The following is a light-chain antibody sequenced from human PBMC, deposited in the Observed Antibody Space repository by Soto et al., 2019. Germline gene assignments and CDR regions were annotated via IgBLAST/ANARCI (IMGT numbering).Light chain of an antibody. V-gene: IGKV2-28*01. CDR3: KQTLQTWT. J-gene: IGKJ1*01. CDR1: QSLLHSNGYNY. CDR2: LGS. Sequence: DIVMTQSPISLPVTPGEPASISCRSSQSLLHSNGYNYLDWYLQKPGHSPQLLIYLGSNRASGVPDRCSGSGSGTDFTLKISRVEAEDVGVYYCKQTLQTWTFGQGTKVEIK.